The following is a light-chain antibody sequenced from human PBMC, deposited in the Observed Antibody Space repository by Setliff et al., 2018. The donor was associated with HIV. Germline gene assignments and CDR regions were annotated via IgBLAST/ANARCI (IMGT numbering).Light chain of an antibody. CDR1: SSDVGGYNY. CDR3: SSYTISSSFV. J-gene: IGLJ1*01. V-gene: IGLV2-14*03. CDR2: DVS. Sequence: LTQPASVSGSPGQSITISCTGTSSDVGGYNYVSWYQQHPGKAPKLMIYDVSKRPSGVSNRFSGSKSGNTASLTIFGLQAEDEADYYCSSYTISSSFVFGTGTKVTVL.